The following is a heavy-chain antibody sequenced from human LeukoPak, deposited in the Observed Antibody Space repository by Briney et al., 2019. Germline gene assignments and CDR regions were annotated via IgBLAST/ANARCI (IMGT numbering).Heavy chain of an antibody. D-gene: IGHD6-13*01. CDR2: IYPGDSDT. CDR3: ASGIGDSSSWYYFDY. J-gene: IGHJ4*02. Sequence: GESLKISCKGSGYSFTSYWICLVRQMPGKVLEWMRIIYPGDSDTRYSPSFQGQVTISADKSISTAYLQWSSLKASDTAMYYCASGIGDSSSWYYFDYWGQGTLVTVSS. CDR1: GYSFTSYW. V-gene: IGHV5-51*01.